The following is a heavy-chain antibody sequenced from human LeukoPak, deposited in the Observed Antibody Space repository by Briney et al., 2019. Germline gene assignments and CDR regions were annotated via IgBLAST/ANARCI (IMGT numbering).Heavy chain of an antibody. CDR1: GFTFSSYD. Sequence: GGSLRLSCAASGFTFSSYDMHWVRQAPGKGLEWVSAIGTAGDTYYPGSVKGRFTISRENAKNSLYLQMNSLRAGDTAVYYCARGSWFGELFRPLFDYWGQGTLVTVSS. J-gene: IGHJ4*02. V-gene: IGHV3-13*01. CDR2: IGTAGDT. CDR3: ARGSWFGELFRPLFDY. D-gene: IGHD3-10*01.